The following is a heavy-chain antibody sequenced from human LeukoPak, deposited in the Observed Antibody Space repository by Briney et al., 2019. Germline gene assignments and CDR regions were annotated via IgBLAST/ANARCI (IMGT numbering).Heavy chain of an antibody. Sequence: SETLSLTCTVSGGSISSYYWSWIRQPAGKGLEWIGRIYTSGSTNYNPSLKSRVTISVDTSKNQFSLKLSSVTAADTAVYYCARGAAEGRYYYYYMDVWGKGTTVTVSS. J-gene: IGHJ6*03. D-gene: IGHD6-13*01. CDR3: ARGAAEGRYYYYYMDV. V-gene: IGHV4-4*07. CDR1: GGSISSYY. CDR2: IYTSGST.